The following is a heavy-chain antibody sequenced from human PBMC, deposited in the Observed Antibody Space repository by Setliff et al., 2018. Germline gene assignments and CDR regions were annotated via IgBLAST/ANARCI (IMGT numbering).Heavy chain of an antibody. CDR3: ARTTGSTHNWLDP. V-gene: IGHV4-34*01. CDR2: SNHGGST. Sequence: SETLSLTCAVYGDSLSDYYWSWIRQTPGKGLEWIGESNHGGSTSYNPSLKSRLTMSVDTSKNQFSLKVSSVTAADTAVYYCARTTGSTHNWLDPWGPGTLVTVSS. D-gene: IGHD1-1*01. CDR1: GDSLSDYY. J-gene: IGHJ5*02.